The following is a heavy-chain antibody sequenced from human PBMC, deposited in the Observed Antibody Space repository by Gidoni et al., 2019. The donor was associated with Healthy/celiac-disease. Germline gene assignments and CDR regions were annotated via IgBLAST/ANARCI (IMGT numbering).Heavy chain of an antibody. CDR1: GFTFGSYA. Sequence: QVQLVESGGGVVQPGRSLRLSCAASGFTFGSYAMHWVRQAPGKGLEWVAVISYDGSNKYYADSVKGRFTISRDNSKNTLYLQMNSLRAEDTAVYYCARVGTLSTAAGIWGGYYYYGMDVWGQGTTVTVSS. CDR2: ISYDGSNK. V-gene: IGHV3-30-3*01. CDR3: ARVGTLSTAAGIWGGYYYYGMDV. D-gene: IGHD6-13*01. J-gene: IGHJ6*02.